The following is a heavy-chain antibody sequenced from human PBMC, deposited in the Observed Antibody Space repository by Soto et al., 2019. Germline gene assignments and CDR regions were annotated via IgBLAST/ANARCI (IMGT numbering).Heavy chain of an antibody. J-gene: IGHJ4*02. V-gene: IGHV4-30-2*01. CDR3: ARGDYESSGILFDY. CDR1: GGSISSGGYS. CDR2: IYHSGNT. Sequence: SSETLSLTCAVSGGSISSGGYSWSWIRQPPGKGLEWIGYIYHSGNTYSNPSLKSRVTISVDRSKNQFSLKLSSVTAADTAVYYCARGDYESSGILFDYWGQGTLVTVSS. D-gene: IGHD3-22*01.